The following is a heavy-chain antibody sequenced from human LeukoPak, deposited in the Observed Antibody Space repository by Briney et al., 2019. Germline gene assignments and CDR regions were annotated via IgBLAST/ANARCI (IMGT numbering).Heavy chain of an antibody. CDR1: GYTFTSYY. Sequence: ASVKVSCKASGYTFTSYYMYWVRQAPGQGLEWMGIINPSGDNTNYAQKFQGRVTMTRDMSTTTVYMELSSLRSEDAAVYYCASSTGSGYYYWGQGTLVTVSS. V-gene: IGHV1-46*01. J-gene: IGHJ4*02. D-gene: IGHD3-22*01. CDR2: INPSGDNT. CDR3: ASSTGSGYYY.